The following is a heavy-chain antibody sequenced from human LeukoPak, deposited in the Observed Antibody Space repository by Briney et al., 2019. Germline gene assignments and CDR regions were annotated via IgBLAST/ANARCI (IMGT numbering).Heavy chain of an antibody. D-gene: IGHD6-19*01. J-gene: IGHJ2*01. Sequence: GGSLRLFCAASGFTVSSNYMSWVRQDRGKGRVCVLVIYSDGRTYYADSVKGRFTISRDNSKNTLYLETNSLRAEDTAVYYWAKANGWYGRGYFDLWGRGTLVSVSS. CDR1: GFTVSSNY. CDR2: IYSDGRT. CDR3: AKANGWYGRGYFDL. V-gene: IGHV3-53*01.